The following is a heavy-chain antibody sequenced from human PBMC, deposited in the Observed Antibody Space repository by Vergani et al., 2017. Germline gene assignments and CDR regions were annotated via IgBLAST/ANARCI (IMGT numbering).Heavy chain of an antibody. D-gene: IGHD3-22*01. V-gene: IGHV4-59*01. Sequence: QVQLQESGPGLVKPSETLSLTCTVSGGSISSYYRSWIRQPPGKGLEWIGYIYYSGSTNYNPSLKSRVTISVDTSKNQFSLKLSSVTAADTAVYYCARAPEDYYDSSGYFFDYWGQGTLVTVSS. CDR2: IYYSGST. CDR1: GGSISSYY. J-gene: IGHJ4*02. CDR3: ARAPEDYYDSSGYFFDY.